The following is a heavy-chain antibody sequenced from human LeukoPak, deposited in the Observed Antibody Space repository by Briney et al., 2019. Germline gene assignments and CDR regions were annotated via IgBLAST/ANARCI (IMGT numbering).Heavy chain of an antibody. CDR1: GYSISSGYY. D-gene: IGHD3-9*01. V-gene: IGHV4-38-2*01. Sequence: SETLSLTCAVSGYSISSGYYWGWIRQPPGKGLEWIGSIYHSGSTYYNPSLKSRVTISVDTFKNQFSLKLSSVTAADTAVYYCARGVLRYFDRLDCWGQGTLVTVSS. CDR3: ARGVLRYFDRLDC. CDR2: IYHSGST. J-gene: IGHJ4*02.